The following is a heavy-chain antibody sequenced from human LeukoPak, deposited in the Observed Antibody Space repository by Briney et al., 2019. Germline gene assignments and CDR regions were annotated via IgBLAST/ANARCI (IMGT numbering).Heavy chain of an antibody. CDR3: AKDREDYYYYGMDV. CDR2: ISWNSGSI. J-gene: IGHJ6*02. V-gene: IGHV3-9*01. CDR1: GFTFDDYA. Sequence: PGGSLGLSCAASGFTFDDYAMHWVRQAPGKGLEWVSGISWNSGSIGYADSVKGRFTISRDNAKNSLYLQMNSLRAEDTALYYCAKDREDYYYYGMDVWGQGTTVTVSS. D-gene: IGHD1-26*01.